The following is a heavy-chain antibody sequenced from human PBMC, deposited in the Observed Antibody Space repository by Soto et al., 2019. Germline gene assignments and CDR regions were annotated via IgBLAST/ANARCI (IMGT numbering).Heavy chain of an antibody. Sequence: QVQLVQSGAEVKKPGSSVKVSCKASGGTFSSYAISWVRQAPGQGLEWMGGIIPIFGTANYAQKFRGRVTITADKSTSTAYMELSSLRSEDTAVYYCARGSGSSSDYYYYYYGMDVWGQGTTVTVSS. V-gene: IGHV1-69*06. CDR1: GGTFSSYA. D-gene: IGHD6-6*01. CDR2: IIPIFGTA. J-gene: IGHJ6*02. CDR3: ARGSGSSSDYYYYYYGMDV.